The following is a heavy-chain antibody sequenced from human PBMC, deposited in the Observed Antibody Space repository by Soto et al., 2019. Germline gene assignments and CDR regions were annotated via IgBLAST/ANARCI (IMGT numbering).Heavy chain of an antibody. D-gene: IGHD2-21*01. Sequence: QVHLQQWGAGLLKPSETLSLTCGVYGGSLRGSYWSWIRQPTGKALEWLGKVTHSGSTTFNPSLKSRVSVSVDTSDNQFSLKLTSVTAADTAVYYCARGHIPVYGPVPDYFDSWGQGTLVTVSS. J-gene: IGHJ4*02. V-gene: IGHV4-34*02. CDR3: ARGHIPVYGPVPDYFDS. CDR2: VTHSGST. CDR1: GGSLRGSY.